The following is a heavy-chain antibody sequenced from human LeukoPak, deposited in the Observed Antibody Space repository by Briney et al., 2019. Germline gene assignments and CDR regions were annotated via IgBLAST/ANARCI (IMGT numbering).Heavy chain of an antibody. CDR3: AKDREIDYGEQYYFDY. CDR2: IRYDGSNK. Sequence: GGSLRLSCAASGFTFSSYGMHWVRQAPGKGLEWVAFIRYDGSNKYYADSVKGRFTISRDNSKNTLYLQMNSLGAEDTAVYYCAKDREIDYGEQYYFDYWGQGTLVTVSS. D-gene: IGHD4-17*01. J-gene: IGHJ4*02. CDR1: GFTFSSYG. V-gene: IGHV3-30*02.